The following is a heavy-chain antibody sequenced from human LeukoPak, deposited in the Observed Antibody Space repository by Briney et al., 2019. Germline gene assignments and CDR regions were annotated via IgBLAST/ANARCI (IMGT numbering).Heavy chain of an antibody. CDR1: GFTFNYAW. CDR2: TVSEIDGGTT. CDR3: TTDEDWNYARKDV. J-gene: IGHJ6*02. Sequence: GGSLRLSCAASGFTFNYAWMSWVRQVPGKGLGWVGQTVSEIDGGTTDYAAPVKGRFTISRDDSKSTLYLQMNSLKIEDTAVYYCTTDEDWNYARKDVWGQGATVIVSS. D-gene: IGHD1-7*01. V-gene: IGHV3-15*04.